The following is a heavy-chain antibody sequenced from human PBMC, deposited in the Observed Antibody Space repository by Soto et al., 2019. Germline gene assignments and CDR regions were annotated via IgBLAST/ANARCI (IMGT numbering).Heavy chain of an antibody. V-gene: IGHV3-7*05. CDR1: EFSFSDYW. CDR2: LDQGGGEK. D-gene: IGHD3-3*01. Sequence: PGGSLRLSCAASEFSFSDYWMAWVRQAPGKGLEWVANLDQGGGEKHYGDSVKGRFTISRDNAKNTLYLQMNSLRAEDTAVYYWAKNEYDFWSGTYADWGQGTLVTVSS. CDR3: AKNEYDFWSGTYAD. J-gene: IGHJ4*02.